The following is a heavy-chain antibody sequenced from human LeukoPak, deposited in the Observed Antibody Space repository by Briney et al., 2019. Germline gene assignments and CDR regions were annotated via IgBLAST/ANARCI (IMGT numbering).Heavy chain of an antibody. CDR3: ARSGYSSLYYFDY. CDR2: IYTSGST. J-gene: IGHJ4*02. CDR1: GGSISSGSYY. Sequence: SETLSLTCTVSGGSISSGSYYWSWIRQPAGKGLEWIGRIYTSGSTNYNPSLKSRFTISVDTSKNQFSLKLSSVTAADTAVYYCARSGYSSLYYFDYWGQGTLVTVSS. V-gene: IGHV4-61*02. D-gene: IGHD6-13*01.